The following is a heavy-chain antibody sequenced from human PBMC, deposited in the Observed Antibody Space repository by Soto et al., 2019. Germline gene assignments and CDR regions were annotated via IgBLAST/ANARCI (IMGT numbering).Heavy chain of an antibody. V-gene: IGHV4-30-4*01. D-gene: IGHD5-18*01. CDR1: GGSVTSDEDY. CDR3: ATESGSTYGYFDH. J-gene: IGHJ4*02. CDR2: ISNSGNT. Sequence: PSETRSLTCTVSGGSVTSDEDYWTWIRQSPGKGLEWIGYISNSGNTGYNPSLKTRLSMSVDRSKNQFTLRLTSVTAADTAVYFCATESGSTYGYFDHWGQGTQVTVSS.